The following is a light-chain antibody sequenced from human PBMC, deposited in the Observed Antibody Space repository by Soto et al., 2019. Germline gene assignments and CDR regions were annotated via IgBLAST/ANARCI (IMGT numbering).Light chain of an antibody. V-gene: IGKV1-5*01. J-gene: IGKJ4*01. Sequence: DIQLTKSASTLSASVGDRVTLTCMASQSISSRLAWYQQKPGKAPKLLIYDASSLESGVPSRFSGSGSGTEFTLTISSLQPDDFATYYCQQYNSSPVTFGGGTNVDI. CDR3: QQYNSSPVT. CDR1: QSISSR. CDR2: DAS.